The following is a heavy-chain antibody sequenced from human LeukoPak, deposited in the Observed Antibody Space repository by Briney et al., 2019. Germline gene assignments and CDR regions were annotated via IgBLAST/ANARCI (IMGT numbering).Heavy chain of an antibody. CDR3: ARGGGIEMATTFDC. Sequence: ASVKVSCKASGGTFSSYAISWVRQAPGQGLEWMGRIIPILGIANYAQKFQGRVTITADKSTSTAYMELSSLRSEDTAVYYCARGGGIEMATTFDCWGQGTLVTVSS. D-gene: IGHD5-24*01. CDR1: GGTFSSYA. J-gene: IGHJ4*02. CDR2: IIPILGIA. V-gene: IGHV1-69*04.